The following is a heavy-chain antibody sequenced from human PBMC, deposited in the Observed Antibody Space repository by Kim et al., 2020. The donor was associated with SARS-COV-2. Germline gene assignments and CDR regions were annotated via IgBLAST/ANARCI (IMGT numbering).Heavy chain of an antibody. CDR3: AKNFDFGDNI. V-gene: IGHV3-74*03. D-gene: IGHD3-3*01. Sequence: YADSVKGRLSVSRDNAKNTLDLQMKRLRAEDTAVYYCAKNFDFGDNIWGQGTLVTVSS. J-gene: IGHJ4*02.